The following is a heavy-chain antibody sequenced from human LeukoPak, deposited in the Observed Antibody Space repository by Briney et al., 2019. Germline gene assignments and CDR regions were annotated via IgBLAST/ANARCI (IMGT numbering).Heavy chain of an antibody. CDR1: GGSISSYY. CDR2: IYYSGST. V-gene: IGHV4-59*01. J-gene: IGHJ6*03. CDR3: ARGGGGTWDHFYYYMDV. D-gene: IGHD1-26*01. Sequence: SETLSLTCTVSGGSISSYYWSWIRQPPGKGLEWIGYIYYSGSTNYNPSLKSRVTISVDTSKNQFSLKLDSVTAADTAVYYCARGGGGTWDHFYYYMDVWGEGTTVTVSS.